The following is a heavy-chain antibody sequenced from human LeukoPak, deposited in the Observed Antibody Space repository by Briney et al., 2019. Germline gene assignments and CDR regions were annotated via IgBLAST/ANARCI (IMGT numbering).Heavy chain of an antibody. CDR3: ARTYYYDIDAFDI. Sequence: GGSLRLSCAASGFTFSSYEMNWVRQAPGKGLEWVSYISSSGSTIYYADSVKGRFTVSRDNAKNSLYLQMNSLRAEDTAVYYCARTYYYDIDAFDIWGQGTMVTVSS. J-gene: IGHJ3*02. D-gene: IGHD3-22*01. V-gene: IGHV3-48*03. CDR2: ISSSGSTI. CDR1: GFTFSSYE.